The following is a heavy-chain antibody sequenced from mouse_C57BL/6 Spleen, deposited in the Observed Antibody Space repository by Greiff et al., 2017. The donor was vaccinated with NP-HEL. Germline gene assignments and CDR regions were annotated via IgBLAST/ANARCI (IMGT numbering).Heavy chain of an antibody. CDR3: ARALYGYDWFAY. CDR1: GYTFSSYW. CDR2: IDPSDSET. D-gene: IGHD2-2*01. Sequence: QVQLKQPGAELVRPGSSVKLSCKASGYTFSSYWMHWVKQRPIQGLEWIGNIDPSDSETHYNQKFKDKATLTVDKSSSTAYMQLSSLTSEDSAVYYCARALYGYDWFAYWGQGTLVTVSA. V-gene: IGHV1-52*01. J-gene: IGHJ3*01.